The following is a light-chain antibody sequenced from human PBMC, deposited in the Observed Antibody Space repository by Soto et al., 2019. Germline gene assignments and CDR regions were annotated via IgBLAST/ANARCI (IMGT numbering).Light chain of an antibody. CDR2: EVS. Sequence: QSALTQPASVSGSPGQSITISCTGTSSDVGGYDYVSWYQQYPGKAPKLLIYEVSNRPSGVSNRFSGSKSGNTASLPISGLQAEDEADYYCSSYRSTSVPYVFGTGTKLTVL. V-gene: IGLV2-14*01. J-gene: IGLJ1*01. CDR3: SSYRSTSVPYV. CDR1: SSDVGGYDY.